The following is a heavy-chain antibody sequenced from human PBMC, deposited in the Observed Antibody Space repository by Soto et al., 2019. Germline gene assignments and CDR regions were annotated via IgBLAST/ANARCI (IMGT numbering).Heavy chain of an antibody. CDR2: IYWDDDK. CDR1: GFSLSTSGLG. V-gene: IGHV2-5*02. J-gene: IGHJ3*02. D-gene: IGHD4-17*01. Sequence: QITLKESGPTLVKPTQTLTLTCTFSGFSLSTSGLGVGWIRQPPGKALEWLALIYWDDDKRYSPSLKSRLTITKDTSKNQVVLTMTNMDPVDTATYYCAHRTDYGDDDAFDIWGQGTMVTVSS. CDR3: AHRTDYGDDDAFDI.